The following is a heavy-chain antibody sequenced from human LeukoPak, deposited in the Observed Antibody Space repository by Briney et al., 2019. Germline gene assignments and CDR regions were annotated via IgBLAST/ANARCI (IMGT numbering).Heavy chain of an antibody. CDR2: ISGSGGST. J-gene: IGHJ3*02. CDR3: AKGLHYYDSSGYYVDPFDI. CDR1: GFTFSSYA. V-gene: IGHV3-23*01. D-gene: IGHD3-22*01. Sequence: GGSLRLSCAASGFTFSSYAISWVRQAPGKGLGWVSAISGSGGSTYYADSVKGRFTISRDNSKNTLYLQMNSLRAEDTAVYYCAKGLHYYDSSGYYVDPFDIWGQGTMVTVSS.